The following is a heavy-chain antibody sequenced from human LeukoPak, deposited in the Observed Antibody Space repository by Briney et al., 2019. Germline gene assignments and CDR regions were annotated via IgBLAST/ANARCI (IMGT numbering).Heavy chain of an antibody. CDR3: ARLTRVRGVIYGMDV. CDR1: GGSISSYY. D-gene: IGHD3-10*01. CDR2: IYYSGST. V-gene: IGHV4-59*08. Sequence: SETLSLTCTVSGGSISSYYWSWIRQPPGKGLEWIGYIYYSGSTNYNPSLKSRVTISVDTSKNQFSLKLSSVTAADTAVYYCARLTRVRGVIYGMDVWGQGTTVTVSS. J-gene: IGHJ6*02.